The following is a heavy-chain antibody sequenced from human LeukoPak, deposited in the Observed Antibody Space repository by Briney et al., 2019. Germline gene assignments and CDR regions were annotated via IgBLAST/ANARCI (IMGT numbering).Heavy chain of an antibody. Sequence: SETLSLTCTVSGGSISSYYWSWIRQPPGKGLEWIGYIYYSGSTNYNPSLKSRITISVDTSNNQFSLKLSSVTAADTAVYYCARDTSGYRRGSFDYWGQGTLVTVSS. D-gene: IGHD3-22*01. V-gene: IGHV4-59*01. CDR1: GGSISSYY. CDR3: ARDTSGYRRGSFDY. J-gene: IGHJ4*02. CDR2: IYYSGST.